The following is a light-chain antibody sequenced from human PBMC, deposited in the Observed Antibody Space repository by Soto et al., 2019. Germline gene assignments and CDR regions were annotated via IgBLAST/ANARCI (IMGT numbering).Light chain of an antibody. Sequence: EIVMAQSPVTLSVSPGESATLSCRASQSVNRNVAWYQQKPGQPPRLLIYAASTRAVGLPARFSGSGSGTAFTLTISPLQYEDFAVYYCQQYEKWPPLTFGGGTKVDIK. CDR1: QSVNRN. CDR3: QQYEKWPPLT. J-gene: IGKJ4*01. V-gene: IGKV3-15*01. CDR2: AAS.